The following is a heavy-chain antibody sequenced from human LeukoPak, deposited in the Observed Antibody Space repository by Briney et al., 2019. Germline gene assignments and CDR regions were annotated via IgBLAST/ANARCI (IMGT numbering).Heavy chain of an antibody. V-gene: IGHV4-30-2*01. Sequence: SETLSLTCAVSGGSISSGGYSWSWIRQPPGKGLEWIGYIYHSRSTYYNPSLKSRVTISVDRSKNQFSLKLSSVTAADTAVYYCARGGGLAGSYYPPFDYWGQGTLVTVSS. J-gene: IGHJ4*02. CDR2: IYHSRST. D-gene: IGHD3-10*01. CDR1: GGSISSGGYS. CDR3: ARGGGLAGSYYPPFDY.